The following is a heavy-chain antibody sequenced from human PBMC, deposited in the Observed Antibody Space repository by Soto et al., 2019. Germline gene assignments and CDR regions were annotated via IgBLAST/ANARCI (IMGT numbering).Heavy chain of an antibody. CDR2: IYHSGST. CDR1: GGSIRSGGYS. D-gene: IGHD3-10*01. CDR3: ARSRGSITMVRGATQVGSYGMDV. Sequence: SETLSLTCAVSGGSIRSGGYSWSWIRQPPGKGLERIGYIYHSGSTYYNPSLKSRVTISVDRSKNQFSLKLSSVTAADTAVYYCARSRGSITMVRGATQVGSYGMDVWGQGTTVTVSS. J-gene: IGHJ6*02. V-gene: IGHV4-30-2*01.